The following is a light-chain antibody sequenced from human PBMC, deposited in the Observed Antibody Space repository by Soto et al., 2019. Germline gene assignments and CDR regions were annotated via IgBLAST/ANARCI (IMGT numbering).Light chain of an antibody. V-gene: IGKV1-5*01. Sequence: DIQMTQSPSTLSASVGDRVTITCRASQSISSWLAWYQQKPGKAPKLLIYDASSLESGVPSRFSGSGSGTEFTLTISSLLPDDFATYYCQQYNSWSFGGGTKVEIK. CDR3: QQYNSWS. CDR2: DAS. CDR1: QSISSW. J-gene: IGKJ4*01.